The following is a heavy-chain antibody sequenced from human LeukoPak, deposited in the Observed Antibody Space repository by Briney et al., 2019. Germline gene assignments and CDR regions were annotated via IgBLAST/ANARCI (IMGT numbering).Heavy chain of an antibody. CDR1: GYTFTSYD. J-gene: IGHJ6*03. CDR2: ISAYNGNT. Sequence: ASVKVSCKASGYTFTSYDITWVRQAPGQGLEWMGWISAYNGNTNYAQKLQGRVTMTTDTPTSTAYMELRSLRSDDTAVYYCAREGRSYYYGSGSQRVYYYMDVWGKGTTVTISS. D-gene: IGHD3-10*01. V-gene: IGHV1-18*01. CDR3: AREGRSYYYGSGSQRVYYYMDV.